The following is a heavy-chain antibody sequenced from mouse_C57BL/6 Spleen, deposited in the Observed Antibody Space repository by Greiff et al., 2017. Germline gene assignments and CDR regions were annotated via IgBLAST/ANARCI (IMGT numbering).Heavy chain of an antibody. V-gene: IGHV1-55*01. Sequence: QVQLQQPGAELVKPGASVKMSCKASGYTFTSYWITWVKQRPGQGLEWIGDIYPGSGSTSYNQKFKGKATLTVDQSSSTAYMQLNSLTSEDSAVYYCAREDGPYWGQGTLVTVSA. CDR3: AREDGPY. J-gene: IGHJ3*01. D-gene: IGHD2-3*01. CDR2: IYPGSGST. CDR1: GYTFTSYW.